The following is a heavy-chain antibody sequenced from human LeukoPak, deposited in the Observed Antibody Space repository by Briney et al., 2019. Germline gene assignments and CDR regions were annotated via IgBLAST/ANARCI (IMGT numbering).Heavy chain of an antibody. CDR3: ARDVGYCSSTSCSRGDY. D-gene: IGHD2-2*01. J-gene: IGHJ4*02. Sequence: ASVKVSCKASGGTFSSYAISWVRQAPGQGLEWMGGIIPIFGTANYAQKFQGRVTITADESTSTAYMELSSLRSDDTAVYYCARDVGYCSSTSCSRGDYWGQGTLVTVSS. CDR1: GGTFSSYA. V-gene: IGHV1-69*13. CDR2: IIPIFGTA.